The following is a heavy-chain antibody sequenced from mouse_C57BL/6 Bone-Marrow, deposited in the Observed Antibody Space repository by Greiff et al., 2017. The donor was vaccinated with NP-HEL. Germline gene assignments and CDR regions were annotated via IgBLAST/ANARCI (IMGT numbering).Heavy chain of an antibody. D-gene: IGHD2-4*01. V-gene: IGHV5-16*01. CDR1: GFTFSDYY. CDR2: INYDGSST. Sequence: EVNLVESEGGLVQPGSSMKLSCTASGFTFSDYYMAWVRQVPEKGLEWVANINYDGSSTYYLDSLKSRFIISRDNAKNILYLQMSSLKSEDTATYYCARDPFDDYTFYWYFDVWGTGTTVTVSS. CDR3: ARDPFDDYTFYWYFDV. J-gene: IGHJ1*03.